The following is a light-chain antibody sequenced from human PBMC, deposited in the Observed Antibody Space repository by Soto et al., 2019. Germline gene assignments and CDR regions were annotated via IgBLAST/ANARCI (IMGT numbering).Light chain of an antibody. CDR1: QNVLSD. CDR2: GAT. V-gene: IGKV3-15*01. CDR3: QQYRSWPRT. Sequence: EILLTQSPATLSVSPGETATLSCRASQNVLSDLAWYQQKPGQAPMLLVYGATTRATDAPAKLRGSGSGTEFGLTSRSLQTDDFATYYCQQYRSWPRTFGQGAKVEI. J-gene: IGKJ1*01.